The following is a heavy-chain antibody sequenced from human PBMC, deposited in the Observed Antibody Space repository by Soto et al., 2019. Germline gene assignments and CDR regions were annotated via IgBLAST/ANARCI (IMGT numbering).Heavy chain of an antibody. CDR3: AKAGDDYNSFFNY. D-gene: IGHD4-4*01. V-gene: IGHV3-30*18. J-gene: IGHJ4*02. CDR2: FSSDGSTR. Sequence: GGSLRLSCTASGFTFTKFGMHWVRQAPGKELEWVAVFSSDGSTRYYADSMKGRFTISRDNSKNTLFLQMNSLRVEDTATYYCAKAGDDYNSFFNYWGKGILVTVSS. CDR1: GFTFTKFG.